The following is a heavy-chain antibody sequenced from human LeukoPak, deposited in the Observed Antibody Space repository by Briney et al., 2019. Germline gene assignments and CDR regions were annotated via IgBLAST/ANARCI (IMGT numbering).Heavy chain of an antibody. J-gene: IGHJ3*02. CDR2: ISSSSSTI. Sequence: GGSLRLSCAVYGFTFSSYSMNWVRQAPGKGLEWVSYISSSSSTIYYADSVKGRFTISRDNAKNSLYPQMNSLRAEDTAVYYCVVVVPAPSDAFDIWGQGTMVTVSS. CDR1: GFTFSSYS. CDR3: VVVVPAPSDAFDI. V-gene: IGHV3-48*01. D-gene: IGHD2-2*01.